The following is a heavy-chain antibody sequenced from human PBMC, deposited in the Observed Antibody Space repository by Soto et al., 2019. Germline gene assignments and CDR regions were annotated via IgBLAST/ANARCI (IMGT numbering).Heavy chain of an antibody. D-gene: IGHD2-21*01. V-gene: IGHV4-31*03. CDR1: GGSIISGGNY. J-gene: IGHJ6*02. CDR2: IYYSGST. CDR3: ARDPSISDFYGMDV. Sequence: QVQLQESGPGLVKPSQTLSLTCSVSGGSIISGGNYWNWIRQHPGKGLEWIGYIYYSGSTYYNPSLQSRVTRSVYTSKNQFSLKLSSVTAADTSVYYCARDPSISDFYGMDVWGQGTTLTVSS.